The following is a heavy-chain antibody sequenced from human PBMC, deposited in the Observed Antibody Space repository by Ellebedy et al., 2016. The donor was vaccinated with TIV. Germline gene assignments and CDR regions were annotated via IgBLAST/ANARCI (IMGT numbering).Heavy chain of an antibody. V-gene: IGHV1-2*02. Sequence: ASVKVSCXASEYTFPDYFIHWIRQAPGQGLEWMGWINPKSGAINSALKFQGRVTLTRDTSISTAYMDLTTLTSDDTAVYYCARRGAHDDSGIVFLDYWGQGTLVTVSS. CDR1: EYTFPDYF. CDR2: INPKSGAI. J-gene: IGHJ4*02. D-gene: IGHD3-10*01. CDR3: ARRGAHDDSGIVFLDY.